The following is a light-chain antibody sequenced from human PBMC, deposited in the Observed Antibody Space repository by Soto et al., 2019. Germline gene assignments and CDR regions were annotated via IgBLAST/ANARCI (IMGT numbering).Light chain of an antibody. Sequence: ETGLTQSPGTLSLSPGERATLSCRASQSVSGSSLAWYQHTPGQGPRLLIYAASSRAAGVTDRFSGSGSGTDFTLTISRLEPEDFAVYYCQQYGSSPWTFGQGSKVDIK. CDR2: AAS. J-gene: IGKJ1*01. V-gene: IGKV3-20*01. CDR1: QSVSGSS. CDR3: QQYGSSPWT.